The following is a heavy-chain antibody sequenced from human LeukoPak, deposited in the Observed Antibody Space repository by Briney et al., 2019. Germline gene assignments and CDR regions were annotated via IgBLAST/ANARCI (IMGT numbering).Heavy chain of an antibody. Sequence: GGSLRPSCAASGFTVSSNYMSWVRQAPGKGLEWISVIYSGGSTYYADSVKGRFTISRDNSKNTLYPQMNSLRAEDTAVYYCARGSGLAAFDIWGQGTMVTVSS. D-gene: IGHD3-3*01. CDR2: IYSGGST. V-gene: IGHV3-53*01. CDR1: GFTVSSNY. J-gene: IGHJ3*02. CDR3: ARGSGLAAFDI.